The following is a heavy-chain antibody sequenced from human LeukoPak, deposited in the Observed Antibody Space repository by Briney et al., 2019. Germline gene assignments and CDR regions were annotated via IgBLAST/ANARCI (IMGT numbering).Heavy chain of an antibody. V-gene: IGHV4-39*01. D-gene: IGHD3-3*01. Sequence: SETLSLTCTVSGGSMSSSSYYWGWIRQPPGKGLEWIGNIYYSGSTFYNPSLKSRVTISVDTSKNHFSLKLSSVTAADTAVYYCARQRGGGYWYFDLWGRGTLVTVSS. CDR3: ARQRGGGYWYFDL. CDR1: GGSMSSSSYY. CDR2: IYYSGST. J-gene: IGHJ2*01.